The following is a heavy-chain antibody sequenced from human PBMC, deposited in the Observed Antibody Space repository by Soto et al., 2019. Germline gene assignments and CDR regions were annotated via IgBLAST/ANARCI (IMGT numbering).Heavy chain of an antibody. J-gene: IGHJ5*02. CDR1: GFTFSSYA. V-gene: IGHV3-23*01. D-gene: IGHD5-12*01. CDR3: AKDIRYGDYVRWFDP. CDR2: ITASGGRT. Sequence: GGSLRLSCTASGFTFSSYAMTWVRQAPGGGLEGVSGITASGGRTIYADSVKGRFTISRDNSRSTLYLQMNSLRAEDTAVYYCAKDIRYGDYVRWFDPWGQGTRVTVPS.